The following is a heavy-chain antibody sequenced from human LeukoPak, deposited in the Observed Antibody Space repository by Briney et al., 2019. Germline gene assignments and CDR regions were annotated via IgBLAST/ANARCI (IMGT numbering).Heavy chain of an antibody. Sequence: GGSLGLSCAASGFTFSNYAMHWVRQAPGKGLEWMAIIWYDGSYKYYADSVKGRFTISRDNSKNTLYLQMNSLRAEDAAIYYCATIGDRRTGELYRIDYWGQGTLVTVSS. J-gene: IGHJ4*02. D-gene: IGHD7-27*01. CDR3: ATIGDRRTGELYRIDY. V-gene: IGHV3-30*02. CDR1: GFTFSNYA. CDR2: IWYDGSYK.